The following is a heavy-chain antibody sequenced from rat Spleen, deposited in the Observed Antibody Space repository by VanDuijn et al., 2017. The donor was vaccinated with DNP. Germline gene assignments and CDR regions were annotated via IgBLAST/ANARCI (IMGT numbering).Heavy chain of an antibody. CDR1: GFTFSDYA. Sequence: ESGGGLVQPGRSLKLSCAASGFTFSDYAMAWVRQAPKKGLEWVATISYDGSRTYYRDSVKGRFTISRDNAKSTLYLQMDSLRSEDTATYYCARGNYPGINTFDHWGQGVMVTVSS. CDR2: ISYDGSRT. D-gene: IGHD1-4*01. J-gene: IGHJ2*01. V-gene: IGHV5-17*01. CDR3: ARGNYPGINTFDH.